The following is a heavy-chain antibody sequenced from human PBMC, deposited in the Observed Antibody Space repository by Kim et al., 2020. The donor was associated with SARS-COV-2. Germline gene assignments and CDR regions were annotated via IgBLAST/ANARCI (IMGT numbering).Heavy chain of an antibody. D-gene: IGHD3-16*01. J-gene: IGHJ4*02. Sequence: GGSLRLSCAASGFTFDTHAMHWVRQAPEKGLQTVAIINHNGGRTVYESSVRGGFTVSRDNSKNTLYLQMVSQKADDTAGYYCARATWGCPDSWGQGALVTVTS. CDR1: GFTFDTHA. V-gene: IGHV3-64*01. CDR2: INHNGGRT. CDR3: ARATWGCPDS.